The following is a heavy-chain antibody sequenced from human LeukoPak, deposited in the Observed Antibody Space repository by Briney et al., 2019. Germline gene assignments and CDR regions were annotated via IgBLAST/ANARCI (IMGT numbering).Heavy chain of an antibody. D-gene: IGHD1-14*01. Sequence: SLRLSCAASGFTFSSYAMHWVRQAPGKGLEWVAVISYDGSKKYYADSVKGRFTISRDNSKNTLYLQMNSLRAEDTAVYYCAKTGFQWGYYFYYMDVWGKGTTVTVSS. CDR3: AKTGFQWGYYFYYMDV. CDR2: ISYDGSKK. V-gene: IGHV3-30-3*02. J-gene: IGHJ6*03. CDR1: GFTFSSYA.